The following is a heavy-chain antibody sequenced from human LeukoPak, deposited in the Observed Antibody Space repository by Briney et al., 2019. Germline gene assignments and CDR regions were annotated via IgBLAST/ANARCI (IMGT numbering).Heavy chain of an antibody. CDR2: ISSSGTTI. Sequence: GGSLRLSCAASGFTFRSYDMNWVRQAPGKGLEWVSYISSSGTTIYYADSVKGRFTISRDNAKDSLYLQMSSLRAEDTAVYYCAKALATRHMDVWGQGTTVTVSS. CDR3: AKALATRHMDV. V-gene: IGHV3-48*03. CDR1: GFTFRSYD. J-gene: IGHJ6*02.